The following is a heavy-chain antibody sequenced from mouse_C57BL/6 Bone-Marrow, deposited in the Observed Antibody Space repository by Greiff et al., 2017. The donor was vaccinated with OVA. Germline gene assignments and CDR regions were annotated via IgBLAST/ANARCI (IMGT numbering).Heavy chain of an antibody. CDR3: ARGEYYDSRRGFAY. D-gene: IGHD2-4*01. J-gene: IGHJ3*01. CDR1: GFTFSDYG. Sequence: EVKLMESGGGLVQPGGSLKLSCAASGFTFSDYGMAWVRQAPRQGPEWVAFISNLAYSIYYADTVTGRFTISRENAKNTLYLEMSSLRSEDTAMYYCARGEYYDSRRGFAYWGQGTLVTVSA. CDR2: ISNLAYSI. V-gene: IGHV5-15*01.